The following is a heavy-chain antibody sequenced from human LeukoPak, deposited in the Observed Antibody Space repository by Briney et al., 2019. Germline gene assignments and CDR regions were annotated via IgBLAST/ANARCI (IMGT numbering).Heavy chain of an antibody. CDR3: ARGNRLYSSSWSSLPFDI. Sequence: GASVKVSCKASGYIFTDYDINWVRQATGQGLEWMGWTNPISGYTGSAQKFQGRVTVTRDTSISTAYLELSSLRSDDTAVYYCARGNRLYSSSWSSLPFDIWGQGTMVTVSS. D-gene: IGHD6-13*01. CDR1: GYIFTDYD. CDR2: TNPISGYT. V-gene: IGHV1-8*01. J-gene: IGHJ3*02.